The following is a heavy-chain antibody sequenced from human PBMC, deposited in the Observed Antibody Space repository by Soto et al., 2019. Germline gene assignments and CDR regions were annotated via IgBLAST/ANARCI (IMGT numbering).Heavy chain of an antibody. J-gene: IGHJ6*02. D-gene: IGHD6-19*01. V-gene: IGHV4-31*03. Sequence: QVQLQESGPGLVKPSQTLSLTCTVSGGSISSGGYYWSWIRQHPGKGLEWIGYIYYSGSTYYNPSLKSXXTXSXXTSKNQFSLKLSSVTAADTAVYYCARVDSSGWLDVWGQGTTVTVSS. CDR2: IYYSGST. CDR1: GGSISSGGYY. CDR3: ARVDSSGWLDV.